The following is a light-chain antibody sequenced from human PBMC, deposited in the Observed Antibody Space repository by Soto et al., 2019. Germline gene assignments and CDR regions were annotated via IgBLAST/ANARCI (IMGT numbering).Light chain of an antibody. CDR3: SSYTNNSPNCV. CDR2: DVN. Sequence: QSVLTQAASVSGSPGQSITISCTGTNSDVGSSNSVSWYQHHPGKAPKLIIYDVNSRPSGVSNRFSGSKSGNTASLTISGLQVEDEADYYCSSYTNNSPNCVFGTGTKVTVL. V-gene: IGLV2-14*03. J-gene: IGLJ1*01. CDR1: NSDVGSSNS.